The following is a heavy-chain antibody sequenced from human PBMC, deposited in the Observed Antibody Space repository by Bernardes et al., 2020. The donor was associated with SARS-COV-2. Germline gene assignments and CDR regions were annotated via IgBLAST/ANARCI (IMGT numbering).Heavy chain of an antibody. CDR2: IWYDGSNK. CDR1: GFTFSSYG. V-gene: IGHV3-33*08. J-gene: IGHJ4*02. CDR3: ARDPSYYDFWSGYYPDY. Sequence: GGSLRLSCAASGFTFSSYGMHWVRQAPGKGLEWVAVIWYDGSNKYYADSVKGRFTISRDNSKNTLYLQMNSLRAEDTAVYYCARDPSYYDFWSGYYPDYWGQGTLVTVSS. D-gene: IGHD3-3*01.